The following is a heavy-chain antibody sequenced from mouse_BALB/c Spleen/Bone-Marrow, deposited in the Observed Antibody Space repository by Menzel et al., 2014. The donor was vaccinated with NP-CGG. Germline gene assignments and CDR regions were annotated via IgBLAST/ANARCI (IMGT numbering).Heavy chain of an antibody. CDR3: ASLTGTFDY. V-gene: IGHV14-3*02. J-gene: IGHJ2*01. CDR2: IDPAHPYT. D-gene: IGHD4-1*01. CDR1: GFNIKDTY. Sequence: EVQLQQSGAELVKPGASVKLSCTASGFNIKDTYIHWVKQGPEQGRERIVRIDPAHPYTKYAPKFQGKATITADTSSNTAHVEVSSLTSEDTAVYYCASLTGTFDYWGQGTPLTVSS.